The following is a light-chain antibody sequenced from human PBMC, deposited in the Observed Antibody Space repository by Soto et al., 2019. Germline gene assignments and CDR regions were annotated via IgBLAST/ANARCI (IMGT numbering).Light chain of an antibody. Sequence: EIVLTQSPGTLSLSPGERATLSCRASQSVSSSYLALYQQKPGQAPRLLIYRASSRATGIPDMFSGSGSGTDFTLTISRLEPEDFEVYYCQQYGSSSYTFGQGTKLEIK. J-gene: IGKJ2*01. V-gene: IGKV3-20*01. CDR1: QSVSSSY. CDR3: QQYGSSSYT. CDR2: RAS.